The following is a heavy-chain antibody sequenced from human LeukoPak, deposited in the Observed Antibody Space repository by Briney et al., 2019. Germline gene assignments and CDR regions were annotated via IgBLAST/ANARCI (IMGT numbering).Heavy chain of an antibody. CDR2: IYHSGST. CDR1: GYSISSGYY. Sequence: PSETLSLTCTVSGYSISSGYYWGWIRQPPGKGLEWIGSIYHSGSTYYNPSLKSRVTISVDTSKNQFSLKLSSVTAADTAVYYCARDQGSITIFGVVGSWFDPWGQGTLVTVSS. V-gene: IGHV4-38-2*02. CDR3: ARDQGSITIFGVVGSWFDP. J-gene: IGHJ5*02. D-gene: IGHD3-3*01.